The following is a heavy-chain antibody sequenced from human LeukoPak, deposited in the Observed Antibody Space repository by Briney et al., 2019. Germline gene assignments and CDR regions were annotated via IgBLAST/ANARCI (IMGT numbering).Heavy chain of an antibody. CDR2: ISSSSSYI. D-gene: IGHD6-6*01. J-gene: IGHJ4*02. Sequence: GGSLRLSCAASGFTFSSYSMNWVRQAPGKGLEWVSSISSSSSYIYYADSVKGRFTISRDNAKNSLYLQMNSLRAEDTAVYYCARRQSIAAPDDYWGQGTLVTVSS. V-gene: IGHV3-21*01. CDR3: ARRQSIAAPDDY. CDR1: GFTFSSYS.